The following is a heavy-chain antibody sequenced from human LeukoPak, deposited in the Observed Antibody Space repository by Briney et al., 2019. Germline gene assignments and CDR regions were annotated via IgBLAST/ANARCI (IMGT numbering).Heavy chain of an antibody. J-gene: IGHJ4*02. CDR2: VSNEA. CDR3: ARGGSEFDY. CDR1: GFTFSSYW. Sequence: PGGSLRLSCAASGFTFSSYWMHWVRQAPGKGLVWVSRVSNEATYADSVKGRFTISRDDAKNTLYLQMNSLRGEDTAVYYCARGGSEFDYWGQGTLVTVSS. V-gene: IGHV3-74*01. D-gene: IGHD2-21*01.